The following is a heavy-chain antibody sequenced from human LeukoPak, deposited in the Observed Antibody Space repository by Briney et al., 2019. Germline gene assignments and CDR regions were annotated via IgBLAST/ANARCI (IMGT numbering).Heavy chain of an antibody. CDR1: GYTFTSYG. V-gene: IGHV1-18*01. CDR3: AREGQRGYSYGSYYFDY. Sequence: ASVKVSCKASGYTFTSYGISWVRQAPGQGLEWMGWISAYNGNTNYAQKLQGRVTMTTDTSTSTAYMELRSLRSDDTAVYYCAREGQRGYSYGSYYFDYWGQGTLVTVSS. D-gene: IGHD5-18*01. J-gene: IGHJ4*02. CDR2: ISAYNGNT.